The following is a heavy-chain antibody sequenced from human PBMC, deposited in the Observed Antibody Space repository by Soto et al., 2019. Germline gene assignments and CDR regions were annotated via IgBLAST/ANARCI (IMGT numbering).Heavy chain of an antibody. D-gene: IGHD6-13*01. CDR2: INPNNGGT. V-gene: IGHV1-2*02. J-gene: IGHJ6*02. Sequence: ASVKVSCKTSGYTFTGYYIHWVRQASGQGLEWMGWINPNNGGTKYAQKFQGRVTLTIDTSINTAHMDLSRLRSDDTAVYFCARAGIAAAGSGEYAMDVWGQGTTVTVSS. CDR1: GYTFTGYY. CDR3: ARAGIAAAGSGEYAMDV.